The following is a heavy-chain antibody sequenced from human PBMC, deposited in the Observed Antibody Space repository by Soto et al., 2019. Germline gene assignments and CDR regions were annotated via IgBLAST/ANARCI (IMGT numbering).Heavy chain of an antibody. D-gene: IGHD2-21*02. V-gene: IGHV3-23*01. CDR2: ITKSGGST. CDR3: AKLPGDSWGFFDY. CDR1: GFIVNSGA. J-gene: IGHJ4*02. Sequence: QPGGCVRLSFAAGGFIVNSGAMSLVRQAPGKGLEWVSAITKSGGSTYYADSVKGRFTISRDNSKNTVYLQMNSLGAEDTAVYYCAKLPGDSWGFFDYWGQVTLVTVSS.